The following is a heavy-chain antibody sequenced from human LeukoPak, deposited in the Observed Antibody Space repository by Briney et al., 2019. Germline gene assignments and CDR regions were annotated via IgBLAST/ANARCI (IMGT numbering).Heavy chain of an antibody. CDR2: ISRNSRHV. CDR1: GFTFSDYS. D-gene: IGHD1-26*01. J-gene: IGHJ1*01. CDR3: VRDFMGMGGTTAYLHY. V-gene: IGHV3-21*01. Sequence: PGGSLRLSCAAPGFTFSDYSMNWVRQAPGKGLEWVSSISRNSRHVYYGGSVWGRFTISRDDARNSLFLEMNSLRAEDMAVYYCVRDFMGMGGTTAYLHYWGQGTLVTVSS.